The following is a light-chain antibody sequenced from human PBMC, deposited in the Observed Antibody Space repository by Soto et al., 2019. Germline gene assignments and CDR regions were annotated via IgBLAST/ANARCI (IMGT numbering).Light chain of an antibody. CDR1: QSIDSW. J-gene: IGKJ1*01. CDR2: KAS. V-gene: IGKV1-5*03. Sequence: DIQMTQSPSTLSASVGDRFTITCRASQSIDSWLAWHQQKPGKAPKLLIYKASSLQSGVPGRFSGSGSGTDFTLTISRLEPEDFAVYYCQQYGSSPWTFGQGTKVDIK. CDR3: QQYGSSPWT.